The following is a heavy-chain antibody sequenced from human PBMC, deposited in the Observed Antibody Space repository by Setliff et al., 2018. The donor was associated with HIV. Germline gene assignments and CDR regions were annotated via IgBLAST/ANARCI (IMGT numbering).Heavy chain of an antibody. J-gene: IGHJ4*02. CDR1: GGSVSSYY. CDR2: IYTSGST. Sequence: SETLSLTCTVSGGSVSSYYWSWIRQPAGKGLEWIGRIYTSGSTNYNPSLKSRVTMSVDTSKNQFSLKLSSVTAADTAVYYCVGVDFWSGYYVFDYWGQGTLVTVS. D-gene: IGHD3-3*01. CDR3: VGVDFWSGYYVFDY. V-gene: IGHV4-4*07.